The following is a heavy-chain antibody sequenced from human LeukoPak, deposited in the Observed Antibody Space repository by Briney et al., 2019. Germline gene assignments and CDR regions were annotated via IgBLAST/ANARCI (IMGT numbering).Heavy chain of an antibody. V-gene: IGHV1-58*02. D-gene: IGHD1/OR15-1a*01. Sequence: SVKVSCKASGFTFTSSAMQWVRQARGQRLEWIGWIVVGSGNTNYAQKFQERVTITRDMSTSTAYMELSSLRAEDTAVYYCASSITGTPQGGNWFDPWGQGTLVTVSS. CDR1: GFTFTSSA. CDR2: IVVGSGNT. CDR3: ASSITGTPQGGNWFDP. J-gene: IGHJ5*02.